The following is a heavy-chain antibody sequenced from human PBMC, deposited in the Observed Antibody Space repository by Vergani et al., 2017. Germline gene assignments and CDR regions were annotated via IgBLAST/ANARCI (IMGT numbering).Heavy chain of an antibody. D-gene: IGHD2-15*01. V-gene: IGHV4-59*01. CDR2: IYYSGST. CDR1: GGSISSYY. J-gene: IGHJ4*02. Sequence: QVQLQESGPGLVKPSETLSLTCTVSGGSISSYYWSWIRQPPGKGLEWIWYIYYSGSTNYNPSLKSRVTISVDTSKNQFSLKLSSVTAADTAVYYYARGGYCSGGSCYPWYFDYWGQGTLVTVSS. CDR3: ARGGYCSGGSCYPWYFDY.